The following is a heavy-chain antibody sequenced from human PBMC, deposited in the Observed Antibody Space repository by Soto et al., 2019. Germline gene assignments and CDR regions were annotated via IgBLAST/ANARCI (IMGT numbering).Heavy chain of an antibody. CDR3: ITPYYDYWSGHHYMDV. CDR1: GFSFNNAW. D-gene: IGHD3-3*01. Sequence: EVQLVESGGGLVKPGGSLRLSCAASGFSFNNAWMNWVRQAPGKGLEWVGRIKSKTDGGTTDYAAPVKGRFTISRDDSKDTLYLGMISLKDEDTAVYYCITPYYDYWSGHHYMDVWGKGTTVTVSS. J-gene: IGHJ6*03. V-gene: IGHV3-15*01. CDR2: IKSKTDGGTT.